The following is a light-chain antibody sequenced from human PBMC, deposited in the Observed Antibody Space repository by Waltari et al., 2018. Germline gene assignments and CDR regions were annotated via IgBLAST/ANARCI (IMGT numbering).Light chain of an antibody. CDR2: EAS. Sequence: QSALTQPASVSGSPGQSITIPCTRSNRNIGTSILVSWFQHRPGKAPNLIIYEASQRPSGVSVRFSGSKSGNTASLTISGLQAEDEADYYCCSYAGSVPYVFGTGTTVTVL. CDR3: CSYAGSVPYV. CDR1: NRNIGTSIL. J-gene: IGLJ1*01. V-gene: IGLV2-23*01.